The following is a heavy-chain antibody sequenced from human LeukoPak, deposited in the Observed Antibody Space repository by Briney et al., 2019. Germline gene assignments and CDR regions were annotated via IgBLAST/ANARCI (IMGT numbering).Heavy chain of an antibody. V-gene: IGHV1-8*01. CDR3: ARSSSSVYYYYGMDV. Sequence: GASVKVSCKASGYTFTSYDIHWVRQATGQGLEWMGWTNPSSGNTGYAQKFQGRVTMTRNTSISTAYMELSSLRSEDTAVYYCARSSSSVYYYYGMDVWGQGTTVTVSS. CDR1: GYTFTSYD. CDR2: TNPSSGNT. J-gene: IGHJ6*02. D-gene: IGHD6-13*01.